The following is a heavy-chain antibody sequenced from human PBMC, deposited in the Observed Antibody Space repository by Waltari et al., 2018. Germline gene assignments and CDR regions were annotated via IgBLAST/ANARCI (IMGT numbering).Heavy chain of an antibody. V-gene: IGHV4-61*05. CDR2: IYYSGST. Sequence: QLQLQESGPGLVKPSETLSLTCTVSGGSISSSSYYWGWIRQPPGKGLEWIGYIYYSGSTNYNPSLKSRVTISVDTSKNQFSLKLSSVTAADTAVYYCARDGVATILDYWGQGTLVTVSS. CDR3: ARDGVATILDY. CDR1: GGSISSSSYY. D-gene: IGHD5-12*01. J-gene: IGHJ4*02.